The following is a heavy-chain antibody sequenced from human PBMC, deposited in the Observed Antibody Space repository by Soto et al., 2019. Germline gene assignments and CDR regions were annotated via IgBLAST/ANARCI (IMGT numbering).Heavy chain of an antibody. CDR2: TYYRSKWYN. V-gene: IGHV6-1*01. J-gene: IGHJ6*02. D-gene: IGHD6-13*01. CDR3: ARDVSSSFMQWSYYNGMDA. CDR1: GDSVSSNSAA. Sequence: SQTLSLTCAISGDSVSSNSAAWNWIRQSPSRGLEWLGRTYYRSKWYNDYAVSVKSRITINPDTSKNQFSLQLNSVTPEDTAVYYCARDVSSSFMQWSYYNGMDACGQGTTVTVSS.